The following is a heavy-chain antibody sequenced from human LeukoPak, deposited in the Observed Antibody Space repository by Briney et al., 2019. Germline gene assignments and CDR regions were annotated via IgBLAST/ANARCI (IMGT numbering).Heavy chain of an antibody. D-gene: IGHD2-15*01. Sequence: GGSLGLSCAASGFTFSSYWMSWVRQAPGKGLEWVANIKQDGSEKYYVDSVKGRFTISRDNAKNSLYLQMNSLRAEDTAVYYCARSAIVVVVAAKEADAFDIWGQGTMVTVSS. CDR2: IKQDGSEK. J-gene: IGHJ3*02. CDR1: GFTFSSYW. V-gene: IGHV3-7*01. CDR3: ARSAIVVVVAAKEADAFDI.